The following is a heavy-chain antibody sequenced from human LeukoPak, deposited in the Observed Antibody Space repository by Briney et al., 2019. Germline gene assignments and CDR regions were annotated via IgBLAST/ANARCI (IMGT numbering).Heavy chain of an antibody. V-gene: IGHV4-39*07. Sequence: PSETLSLTCTVSGGSISSSSYYWRWIRQPPGKGLEWIGSIYYSGSTYYNPSLKSRVTISVDTSKNQFSLKLSSVTAADTAVYYCARVADSSGYYPSVYWYFDLWGRGTLVTVSS. CDR1: GGSISSSSYY. CDR3: ARVADSSGYYPSVYWYFDL. CDR2: IYYSGST. D-gene: IGHD3-22*01. J-gene: IGHJ2*01.